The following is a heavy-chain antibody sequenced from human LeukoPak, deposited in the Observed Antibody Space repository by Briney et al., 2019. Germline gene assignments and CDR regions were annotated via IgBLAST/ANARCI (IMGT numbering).Heavy chain of an antibody. D-gene: IGHD6-19*01. CDR3: ARDPAVAGTLDY. CDR2: INPNSGDT. V-gene: IGHV1-2*06. Sequence: ASVKVSCKASGYTFTGYYIHWMRQAPGQGLEWMGRINPNSGDTHYAQKFQGRVTMTRDTSTSTVYMELSSLRSEDTAVYYCARDPAVAGTLDYWGQGTLVTVSS. CDR1: GYTFTGYY. J-gene: IGHJ4*02.